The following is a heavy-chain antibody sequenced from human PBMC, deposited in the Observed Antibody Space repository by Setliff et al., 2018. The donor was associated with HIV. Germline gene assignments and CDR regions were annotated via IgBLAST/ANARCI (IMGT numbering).Heavy chain of an antibody. Sequence: SETLSLTCTVSGGSISSGSYYWSWIRQPAGKGLEWIGHIYTSGSTNYNPTLRSRVTISVDTSKNQFSLKLSSVTAADTAVYYCARDRLYCSGGSCYSVGPNDVFDIWGQGTMVTVSS. J-gene: IGHJ3*02. CDR2: IYTSGST. CDR3: ARDRLYCSGGSCYSVGPNDVFDI. V-gene: IGHV4-61*09. D-gene: IGHD2-15*01. CDR1: GGSISSGSYY.